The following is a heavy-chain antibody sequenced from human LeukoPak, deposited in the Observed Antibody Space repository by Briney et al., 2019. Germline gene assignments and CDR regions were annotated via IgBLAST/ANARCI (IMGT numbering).Heavy chain of an antibody. CDR1: GGTFSSYA. V-gene: IGHV1-69*13. D-gene: IGHD6-19*01. CDR3: ASKTRAQGIAVAGTDY. Sequence: SVKVSCKASGGTFSSYAISWVRQAPGQGLEWMGGSIPIFGTANYAQKFQGRVTITADESTSTAYMELSSLRSEDTAVYYCASKTRAQGIAVAGTDYWGQGTLVTVSS. CDR2: SIPIFGTA. J-gene: IGHJ4*02.